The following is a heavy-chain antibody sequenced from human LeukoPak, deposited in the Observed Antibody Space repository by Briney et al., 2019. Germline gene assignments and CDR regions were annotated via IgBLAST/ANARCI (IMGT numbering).Heavy chain of an antibody. CDR1: GYTFTNYY. D-gene: IGHD1-26*01. Sequence: ASVKVSFKATGYTFTNYYIHWVRQAPGQGLEWMGMINPSGGTTSYAQKFQGRVTMTRDTSTSTVYMELSSLRSEDTDVYYCARNVGSGFDIWGQGTLVTVSS. CDR2: INPSGGTT. J-gene: IGHJ4*02. CDR3: ARNVGSGFDI. V-gene: IGHV1-46*01.